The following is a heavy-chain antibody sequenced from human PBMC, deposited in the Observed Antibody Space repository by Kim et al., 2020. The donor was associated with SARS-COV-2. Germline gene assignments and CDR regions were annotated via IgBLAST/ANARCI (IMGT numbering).Heavy chain of an antibody. D-gene: IGHD4-17*01. V-gene: IGHV3-74*01. CDR3: SRGPPDFGDYYFDY. CDR2: INSDGSSI. Sequence: GGSLRLSCAASGFTFSTSWMHWVRQTPGKGLVWVSRINSDGSSISYADSVKGRFTISRDNAKNTLYLQMSSLRAEDTAVYYCSRGPPDFGDYYFDYWGQG. J-gene: IGHJ4*02. CDR1: GFTFSTSW.